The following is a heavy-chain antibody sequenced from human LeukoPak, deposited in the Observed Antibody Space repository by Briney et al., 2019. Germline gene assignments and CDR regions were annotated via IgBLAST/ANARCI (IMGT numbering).Heavy chain of an antibody. V-gene: IGHV3-48*01. CDR3: ASLASEWELPEVDY. CDR2: ISPSSTLI. Sequence: GGSLRLSCAASGFTFSSYAMNWVRQAPGTGLEWVSYISPSSTLIYYADSVKGRFTISRDNAKKSLFLQMNSLRAEDTAVYYCASLASEWELPEVDYWGLGTLVTVSS. D-gene: IGHD1-26*01. J-gene: IGHJ4*02. CDR1: GFTFSSYA.